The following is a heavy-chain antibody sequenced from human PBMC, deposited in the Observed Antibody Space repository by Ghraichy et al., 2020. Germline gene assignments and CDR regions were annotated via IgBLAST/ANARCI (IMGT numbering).Heavy chain of an antibody. CDR1: GFTFSSYG. D-gene: IGHD3-22*01. V-gene: IGHV3-30*18. J-gene: IGHJ4*02. CDR2: ISYDGSNK. Sequence: GGSLRLSCAASGFTFSSYGMHWVRQAPGKGLEWVAVISYDGSNKYYEDSVKGRFTISRDNSKNMLYLQMNSLRAEDTAVYYCAKASYDSTTNYWGRFEDYWGQGTLVTVSS. CDR3: AKASYDSTTNYWGRFEDY.